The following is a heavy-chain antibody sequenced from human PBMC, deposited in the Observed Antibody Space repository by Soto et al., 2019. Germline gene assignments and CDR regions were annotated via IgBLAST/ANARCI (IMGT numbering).Heavy chain of an antibody. J-gene: IGHJ3*01. CDR2: IKSKTYGGAI. CDR3: ARAFRGVAVTPF. D-gene: IGHD6-19*01. V-gene: IGHV3-49*03. CDR1: GFNFGDYA. Sequence: GGSLRLSCTASGFNFGDYAMSWLRQPPRKGLEWVSFIKSKTYGGAIEYAASVKGRFTISRDDSKSVAYLQMDSLKTEDTAVYYCARAFRGVAVTPFWGQGTMVTVSS.